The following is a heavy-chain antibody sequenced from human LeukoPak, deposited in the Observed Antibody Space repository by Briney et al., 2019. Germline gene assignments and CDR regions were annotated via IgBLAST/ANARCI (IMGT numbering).Heavy chain of an antibody. CDR1: GFTFSSYY. CDR2: ISSNGDRT. D-gene: IGHD7-27*01. CDR3: VKSNWD. Sequence: PGGSPRPSCSASGFTFSSYYMHWVRQAPGQGLEYIATISSNGDRTNYADSMKGRLAISRDNSKNTLYLQMSSVRAEDTAVYYCVKSNWDWGQGTLVTVSS. V-gene: IGHV3-64D*06. J-gene: IGHJ4*02.